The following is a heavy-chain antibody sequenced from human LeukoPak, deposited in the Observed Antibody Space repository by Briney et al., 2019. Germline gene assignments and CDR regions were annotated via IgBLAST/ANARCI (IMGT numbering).Heavy chain of an antibody. CDR1: GGSISSSSYY. CDR3: ARRQRIAAAPFDY. V-gene: IGHV4-39*01. J-gene: IGHJ4*02. D-gene: IGHD6-13*01. Sequence: ETLSLTCTVSGGSISSSSYYWGWIRQPPGKGLEWIGSIYYSGITYYNPSLKSRVTISVDTSKNQFSLKLSSVTAADTAVYYCARRQRIAAAPFDYWGQGTLVTVSS. CDR2: IYYSGIT.